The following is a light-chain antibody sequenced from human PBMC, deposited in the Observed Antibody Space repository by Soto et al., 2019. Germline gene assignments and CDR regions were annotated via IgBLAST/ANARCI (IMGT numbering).Light chain of an antibody. CDR2: TNN. V-gene: IGLV1-47*02. CDR3: ASWDDSLSGPV. CDR1: SSNIGSNY. J-gene: IGLJ3*02. Sequence: VLTQPPSASGTPGQRVTISCSGSSSNIGSNYVYWYQQVPGTAPNLVIYTNNQRPSGVPDRFSGSKSGTSASLAITGLRSEDEAAYYCASWDDSLSGPVFGGGTKLTVL.